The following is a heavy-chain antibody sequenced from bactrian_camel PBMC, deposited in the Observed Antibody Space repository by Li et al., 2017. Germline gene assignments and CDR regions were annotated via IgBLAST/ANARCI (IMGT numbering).Heavy chain of an antibody. CDR2: FDSDGRA. Sequence: HVQLVESGGGSVQAGGSLRLSCSVSGYTDSIACMGWFRQVEGKEREGVAAFDSDGRASYANSVKGRFTISLDNAETTTYLQMNSLAPEDSAMYYCAAGTKCGMVASRGYFYWGQGTQVTVS. J-gene: IGHJ4*01. D-gene: IGHD2*01. CDR1: GYTDSIAC. V-gene: IGHV3S53*01. CDR3: AAGTKCGMVASRGYFY.